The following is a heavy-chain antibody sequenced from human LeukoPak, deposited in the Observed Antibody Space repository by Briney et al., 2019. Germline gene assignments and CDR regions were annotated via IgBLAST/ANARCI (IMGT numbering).Heavy chain of an antibody. CDR2: IGPGGDNK. CDR1: GFNFSNFG. D-gene: IGHD3-10*01. CDR3: AQDISWFAFDI. V-gene: IGHV3-23*01. J-gene: IGHJ3*02. Sequence: GGSLRLSCAASGFNFSNFGMSWVRQTPGEGLQWGSGIGPGGDNKYYADSLEGRFTISRDNSKNTVYLQMNSLRAEDTALYYCAQDISWFAFDIWGQGTMVTVSS.